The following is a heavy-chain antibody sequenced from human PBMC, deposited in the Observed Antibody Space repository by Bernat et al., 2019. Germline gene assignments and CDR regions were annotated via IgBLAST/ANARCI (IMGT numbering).Heavy chain of an antibody. V-gene: IGHV3-72*01. Sequence: EVQLVESGGGLVQPGGSLRLPWAASGFTFRDQSMDWGRPAPGKGLGLVGRARNKARSYTTESAASVKCRFTISRDDSKNSLYLQMNSLKTEDTAVYYCASGTFPSDYWGQGTLVTVSS. CDR3: ASGTFPSDY. J-gene: IGHJ4*02. D-gene: IGHD1-26*01. CDR1: GFTFRDQS. CDR2: ARNKARSYTT.